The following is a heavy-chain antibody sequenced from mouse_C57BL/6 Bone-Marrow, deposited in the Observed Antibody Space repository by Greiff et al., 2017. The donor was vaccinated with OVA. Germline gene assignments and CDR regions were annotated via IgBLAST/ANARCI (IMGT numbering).Heavy chain of an antibody. CDR3: ARHGDY. CDR1: GFTFSSYG. Sequence: EVMLVESGGDLVKPGGSLKLSCAASGFTFSSYGMSWVRQTPDKRLEWVATISSGGSYTYYPDSVKGRFTISRDNAKNTLYLQMSSLKSEDTAMYYCARHGDYWGQGTTRTVSS. J-gene: IGHJ2*01. CDR2: ISSGGSYT. V-gene: IGHV5-6*01.